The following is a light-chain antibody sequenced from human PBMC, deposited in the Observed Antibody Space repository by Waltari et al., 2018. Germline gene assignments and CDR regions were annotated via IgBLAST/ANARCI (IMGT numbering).Light chain of an antibody. J-gene: IGLJ2*01. CDR1: SSNVGGYNY. V-gene: IGLV2-8*01. CDR3: SSYAGSNNLV. CDR2: EFS. Sequence: QAALTQPPSASGSPGQSVPISCTGTSSNVGGYNYVSWYQQHPGKAPTLMIYEFSKRPSGVPDLFSGSKSGNTASLTVSGLQAEDEADYYCSSYAGSNNLVFGGGTKLTVL.